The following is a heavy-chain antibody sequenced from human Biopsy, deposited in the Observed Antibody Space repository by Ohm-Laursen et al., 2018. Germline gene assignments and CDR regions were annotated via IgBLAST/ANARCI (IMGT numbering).Heavy chain of an antibody. V-gene: IGHV1-2*02. Sequence: ASVKVSCQASSYTFTDYNIHWMRQAHGQGLEWLGYINCKTGATNYAQKFQGTVTMTRDTSISTAYLALGSLRSADTAIYYCARDPLNGHKHFDYWGQGSLVTVSS. J-gene: IGHJ4*02. CDR2: INCKTGAT. CDR3: ARDPLNGHKHFDY. CDR1: SYTFTDYN. D-gene: IGHD2-8*01.